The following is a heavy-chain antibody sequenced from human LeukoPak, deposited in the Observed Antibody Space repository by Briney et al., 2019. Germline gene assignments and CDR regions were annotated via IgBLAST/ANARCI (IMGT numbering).Heavy chain of an antibody. J-gene: IGHJ4*02. CDR2: INHSGST. CDR3: ARGRATWIQLWLSVCLDY. V-gene: IGHV4-34*01. D-gene: IGHD5-18*01. CDR1: GGSFSGYY. Sequence: SETLSLTCAVYGGSFSGYYWSWIRQPPGKGLEWIGEINHSGSTNYNPSLKSRVTISVDTSKNQFSLKLSSVTAADTAVYYCARGRATWIQLWLSVCLDYWGQGTLVTVSS.